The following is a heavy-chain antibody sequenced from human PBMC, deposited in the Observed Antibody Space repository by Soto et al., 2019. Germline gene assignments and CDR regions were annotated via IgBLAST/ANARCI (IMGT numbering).Heavy chain of an antibody. Sequence: VGSLRLSCASSVFTFSNYAMTCVRQGPGQGLEWVAAISGSGFVTYYAASVKGRFTISRDNSKNTLYLQMDSLTAADTAIYYCARNFTHRGGMEVWGQGTTVNVSS. D-gene: IGHD3-10*01. CDR1: VFTFSNYA. CDR2: ISGSGFVT. J-gene: IGHJ6*01. CDR3: ARNFTHRGGMEV. V-gene: IGHV3-23*01.